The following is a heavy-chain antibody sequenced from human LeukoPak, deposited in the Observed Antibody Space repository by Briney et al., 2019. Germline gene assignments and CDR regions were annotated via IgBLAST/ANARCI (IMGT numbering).Heavy chain of an antibody. CDR2: IYPGDSNS. CDR1: GYNFTSYW. V-gene: IGHV5-51*01. J-gene: IGHJ4*02. CDR3: ARRAHSGAMITLDY. D-gene: IGHD5-12*01. Sequence: GESLKISCEGFGYNFTSYWIVWVRQLPGKGLEWMRVIYPGDSNSRYSPSFQGQVTISADNSISTAYLQWSSLKASDTAMYYCARRAHSGAMITLDYWGQGTLVTVSS.